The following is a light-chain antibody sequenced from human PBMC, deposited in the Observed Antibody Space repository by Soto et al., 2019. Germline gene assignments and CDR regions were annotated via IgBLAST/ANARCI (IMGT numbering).Light chain of an antibody. Sequence: QSVPTQPPSVSGAPGQRVNISCTGSSSNIGAGYDVHWYQQLPGTAPKLLIYGNSNRPSGVPDRFSGSKSGTSASLAITGLQAEDEADYYCQSYDSGLSGVVFGGGTQLTVL. V-gene: IGLV1-40*01. J-gene: IGLJ2*01. CDR1: SSNIGAGYD. CDR3: QSYDSGLSGVV. CDR2: GNS.